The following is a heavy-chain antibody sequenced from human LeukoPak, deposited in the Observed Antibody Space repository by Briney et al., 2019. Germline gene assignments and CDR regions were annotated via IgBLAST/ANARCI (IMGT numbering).Heavy chain of an antibody. V-gene: IGHV3-30*04. CDR2: ISYDGVDK. D-gene: IGHD4-17*01. CDR3: ARDGLEVGDYVVDFDY. Sequence: GGSLRLSCAASGFTFSHYALHWVRQVSGKGLEWVAGISYDGVDKYYPNSGEGRFTISRDNAKNSLYLQMNSLRAEDTAVYYCARDGLEVGDYVVDFDYWGQGTLVTVSS. CDR1: GFTFSHYA. J-gene: IGHJ4*02.